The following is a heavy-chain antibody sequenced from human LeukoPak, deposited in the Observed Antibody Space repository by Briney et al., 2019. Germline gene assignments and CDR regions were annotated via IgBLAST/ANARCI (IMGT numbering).Heavy chain of an antibody. Sequence: ASVKVSCKASGYIVTKYALNWVRQAPGQGLEWMGWINTNTGGPTYAQGVTGRFVFSLDTSVSTAYLQISSLKAEDTAVYYCARDLWPDSGYKDMGHWGQGTLVTVSS. V-gene: IGHV7-4-1*02. J-gene: IGHJ4*02. CDR3: ARDLWPDSGYKDMGH. CDR2: INTNTGGP. CDR1: GYIVTKYA. D-gene: IGHD5-12*01.